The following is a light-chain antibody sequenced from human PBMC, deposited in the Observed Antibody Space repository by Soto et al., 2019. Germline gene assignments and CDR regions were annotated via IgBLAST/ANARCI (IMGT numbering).Light chain of an antibody. Sequence: QPVLTQSTSASASLGASGKLTCTLSSGHSSYAIAWHQQQPEKGPRYVMKLSSEASHSKGDGIPDRFSGSSSGAERYLTTARLQSEDEADYYCQTWDKGAMVVVGGGTTLTVL. CDR3: QTWDKGAMVV. J-gene: IGLJ2*01. CDR2: LSSEASH. CDR1: SGHSSYA. V-gene: IGLV4-69*01.